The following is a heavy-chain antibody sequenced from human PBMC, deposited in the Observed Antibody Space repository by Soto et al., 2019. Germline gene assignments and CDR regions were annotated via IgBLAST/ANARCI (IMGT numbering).Heavy chain of an antibody. J-gene: IGHJ4*02. V-gene: IGHV3-33*01. CDR2: RWYDGSNK. D-gene: IGHD2-15*01. Sequence: QVQLVESGGGVVQPGRSLRLSCAASGFTFSSYGMHWVRQAPGKGLDWVAARWYDGSNKYYADSVKGRFTISRDNSKNTLYLQMNSLRAEDTAVYYCARDGYCSGGSCYSVPVFDYWGQGTLVTVSS. CDR1: GFTFSSYG. CDR3: ARDGYCSGGSCYSVPVFDY.